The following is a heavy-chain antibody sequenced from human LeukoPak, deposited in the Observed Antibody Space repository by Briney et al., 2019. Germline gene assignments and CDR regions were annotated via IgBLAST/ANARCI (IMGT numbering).Heavy chain of an antibody. V-gene: IGHV1-69*13. J-gene: IGHJ4*02. D-gene: IGHD3-16*01. CDR3: ARGGGLSYEIDY. CDR1: GGTFSSYA. Sequence: VASVKVSCKASGGTFSSYAISWVRQAPGQGLEWMGGIIPIFGTANYAQKFQGRVTITADESTSTAYMELSSLRSEDTAVYYCARGGGLSYEIDYWGQGTLVTVSS. CDR2: IIPIFGTA.